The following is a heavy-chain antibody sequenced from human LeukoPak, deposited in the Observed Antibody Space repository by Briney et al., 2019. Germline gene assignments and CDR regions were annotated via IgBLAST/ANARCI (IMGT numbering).Heavy chain of an antibody. Sequence: PGGSLRLSCAASGFTFSDYYMSWLRQAPGKGLEWVSYISSSGSTIYYADSVKGRFTISRDNAKNSLYLQMNSLRAEDTAVYYCARVSITGTTVAFDYWGQGTLVTVSS. D-gene: IGHD1-7*01. J-gene: IGHJ4*02. CDR2: ISSSGSTI. CDR3: ARVSITGTTVAFDY. V-gene: IGHV3-11*04. CDR1: GFTFSDYY.